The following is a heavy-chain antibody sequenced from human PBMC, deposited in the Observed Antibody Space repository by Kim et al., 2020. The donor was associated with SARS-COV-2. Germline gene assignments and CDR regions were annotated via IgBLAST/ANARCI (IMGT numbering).Heavy chain of an antibody. CDR3: ARVPYDSSGFYSRAFDI. Sequence: LKSRVTISVDTSKNQFSLKLTSVTAADTAVYYCARVPYDSSGFYSRAFDIWGQGTMVTVSS. D-gene: IGHD3-22*01. J-gene: IGHJ3*02. V-gene: IGHV4-39*07.